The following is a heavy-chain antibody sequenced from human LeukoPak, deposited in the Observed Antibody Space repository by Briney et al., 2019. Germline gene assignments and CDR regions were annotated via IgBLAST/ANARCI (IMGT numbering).Heavy chain of an antibody. J-gene: IGHJ4*02. D-gene: IGHD3-22*01. CDR1: GFTFSSYS. CDR2: ISSSSSTT. CDR3: ARSVYDSSGHIDY. V-gene: IGHV3-48*01. Sequence: GGSLRLSCAASGFTFSSYSMNWVRQAPGKGLEWVSYISSSSSTTHYADSVKGRFTISRDNAKNSLYLQMNSLRAEDTAVYYCARSVYDSSGHIDYWGQGTLVTVSS.